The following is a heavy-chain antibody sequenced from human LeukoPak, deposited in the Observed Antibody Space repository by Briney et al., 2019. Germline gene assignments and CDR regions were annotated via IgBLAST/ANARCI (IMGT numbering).Heavy chain of an antibody. CDR1: GGTFSSYA. Sequence: ASVKVSCKASGGTFSSYAISWVRQAPGQGLEWMGGIIPIFGTANYAQKFQGRVTITADESTSTACMELSSLRSEDTAVYYCASDHIAARDYFDYWGQGTLVTVSS. D-gene: IGHD6-6*01. J-gene: IGHJ4*02. V-gene: IGHV1-69*01. CDR3: ASDHIAARDYFDY. CDR2: IIPIFGTA.